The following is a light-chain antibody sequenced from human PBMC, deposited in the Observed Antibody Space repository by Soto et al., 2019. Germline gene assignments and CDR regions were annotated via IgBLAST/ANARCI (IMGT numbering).Light chain of an antibody. Sequence: EIVLTQSPGTLSLSPGERATVSCRASQSVSSSHLAWYQQKPGQPPRLLIYASSRATGIPDRFSGSGSGTDFTLTISRLEPEDFAVHYCQQYGSSPRTFGQGTKVEIK. CDR3: QQYGSSPRT. V-gene: IGKV3-20*01. CDR2: AS. J-gene: IGKJ1*01. CDR1: QSVSSSH.